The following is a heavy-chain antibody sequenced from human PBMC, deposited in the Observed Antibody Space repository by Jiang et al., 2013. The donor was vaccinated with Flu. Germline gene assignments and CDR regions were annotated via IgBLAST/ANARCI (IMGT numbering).Heavy chain of an antibody. CDR3: ARSGYSGYDPFDY. CDR2: IDWDDVK. CDR1: GFSLSTNGKC. Sequence: KPTQTLTLTCTFSGFSLSTNGKCVSWIRQPPGKALEWLALIDWDDVKYYSTSLKTRLTISKDTSKNQVVLTMTNMDPADTATHYCARSGYSGYDPFDYWGQGTQVTVSS. D-gene: IGHD5-12*01. J-gene: IGHJ4*02. V-gene: IGHV2-70*01.